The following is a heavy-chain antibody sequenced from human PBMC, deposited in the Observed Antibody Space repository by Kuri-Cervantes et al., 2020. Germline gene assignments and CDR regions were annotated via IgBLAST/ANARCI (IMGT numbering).Heavy chain of an antibody. CDR3: AIRVAGTFDY. D-gene: IGHD6-19*01. CDR2: INHSGST. J-gene: IGHJ4*02. Sequence: SETLSLTCAVYGGSFSGYYWSWIRQPPGKGLEWIGEINHSGSTNYNPSLKSRVTISVDTSKNQFSLKLSSVTAAVTAVYYCAIRVAGTFDYWGQGTLVTVSS. V-gene: IGHV4-34*01. CDR1: GGSFSGYY.